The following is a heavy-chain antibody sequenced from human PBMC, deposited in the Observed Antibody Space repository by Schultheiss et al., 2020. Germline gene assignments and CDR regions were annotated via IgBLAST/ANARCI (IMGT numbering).Heavy chain of an antibody. CDR3: ARLPMTLIAAAGKGTFDY. CDR1: GGSISSSSYY. J-gene: IGHJ4*02. CDR2: IYYSGST. Sequence: SETLSLTCTVSGGSISSSSYYLGWIRQPPGKGLEWIGSIYYSGSTYYNPSLKSRVTISVDTSKNQFSLKLSSVTAADTAVYYCARLPMTLIAAAGKGTFDYWGQGTLVTVSS. D-gene: IGHD6-13*01. V-gene: IGHV4-39*01.